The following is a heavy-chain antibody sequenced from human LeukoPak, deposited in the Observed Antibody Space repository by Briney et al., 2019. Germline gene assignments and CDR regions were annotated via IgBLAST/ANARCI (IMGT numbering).Heavy chain of an antibody. CDR1: GFTFSNFA. V-gene: IGHV3-23*01. Sequence: GGSLRLSCAASGFTFSNFAMSWVRQAPGKGLEWVSSISESGATRNYADSVKGRFTTSRDNSKNTLYLQMNSLRAEDTAVYYCAKDPRSDHWSPKFWGQGTLVTVS. CDR3: AKDPRSDHWSPKF. J-gene: IGHJ4*02. D-gene: IGHD2-8*02. CDR2: ISESGATR.